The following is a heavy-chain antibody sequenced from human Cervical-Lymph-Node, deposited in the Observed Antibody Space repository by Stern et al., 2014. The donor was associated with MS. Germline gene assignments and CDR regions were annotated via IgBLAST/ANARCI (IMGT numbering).Heavy chain of an antibody. V-gene: IGHV3-74*02. CDR2: INPDCTYT. CDR1: GFTFSTSW. CDR3: ASAVDCGGGGCHPYPYNGMDV. Sequence: QLVQSGGGLVQPGGSLRLSCVASGFTFSTSWIHWVLQTPGRGLVWVSRINPDCTYTSYAESVKRRFTISRDSAKDTVYLQVTSLKVEDTAVYYCASAVDCGGGGCHPYPYNGMDVWGQGATVTVSS. D-gene: IGHD2-21*01. J-gene: IGHJ6*02.